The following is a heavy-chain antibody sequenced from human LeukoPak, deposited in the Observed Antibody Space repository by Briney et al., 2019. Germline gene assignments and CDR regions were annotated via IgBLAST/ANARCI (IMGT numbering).Heavy chain of an antibody. D-gene: IGHD3-16*01. V-gene: IGHV3-23*01. CDR1: GFTFNDFA. CDR2: IADAGT. J-gene: IGHJ3*01. CDR3: ARNLGPFDV. Sequence: PGGSLRLSCAVSGFTFNDFAMTWVRQAPGKGLEWVSTIADAGTYYADSVKRRFIISRDNSKKMLYLQLSSLRADDTGMYYCARNLGPFDVRGHGTMVTVSS.